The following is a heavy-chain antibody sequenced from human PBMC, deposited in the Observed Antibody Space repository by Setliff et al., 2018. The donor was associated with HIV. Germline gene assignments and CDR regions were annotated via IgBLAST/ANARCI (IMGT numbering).Heavy chain of an antibody. CDR1: GGSINNYH. CDR3: ARDGRDVHY. Sequence: PSETLSLTCTVSGGSINNYHWGWIRQPPGKGLEWIGTIHHSGSTYYSPSLKSRLSMSVDTSKNQFSLKLTSVTAADTAVYYCARDGRDVHYWGQGTLVTVSS. V-gene: IGHV4-38-2*02. CDR2: IHHSGST. J-gene: IGHJ4*02.